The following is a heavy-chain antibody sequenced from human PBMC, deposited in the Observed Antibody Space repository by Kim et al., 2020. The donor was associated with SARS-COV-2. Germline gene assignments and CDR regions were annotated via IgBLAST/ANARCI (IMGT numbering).Heavy chain of an antibody. V-gene: IGHV3-30*03. Sequence: GGSLRLSCAASGFTFSSYGMHWVRQAPGKGLEWVAVISYDGSNKYYADSVKGRFTISRDNSKNTLYLQMNSLSAEDTAVYYCARGYYYYYGMDVWGQGTTVTVSS. CDR1: GFTFSSYG. CDR2: ISYDGSNK. CDR3: ARGYYYYYGMDV. D-gene: IGHD3-10*01. J-gene: IGHJ6*02.